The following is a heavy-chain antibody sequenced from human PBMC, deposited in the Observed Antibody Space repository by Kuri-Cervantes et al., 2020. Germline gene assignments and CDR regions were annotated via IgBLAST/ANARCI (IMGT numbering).Heavy chain of an antibody. D-gene: IGHD6-13*01. CDR3: ARVSIGAIAGRIKYYYYGMDV. V-gene: IGHV1-46*01. CDR1: GYTFTSYY. Sequence: ASVKVSCKASGYTFTSYYMHWVRQAPGQGLEWMGIINPSGGRTSYAQKFQGRVTMTRDTSTSTVYMELSSLRSEDTAVYYFARVSIGAIAGRIKYYYYGMDVWGQGTTVTVSS. J-gene: IGHJ6*02. CDR2: INPSGGRT.